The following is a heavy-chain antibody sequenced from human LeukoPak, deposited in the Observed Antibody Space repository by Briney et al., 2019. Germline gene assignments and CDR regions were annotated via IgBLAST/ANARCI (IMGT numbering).Heavy chain of an antibody. CDR2: INPNSGGT. Sequence: ASVKVSCKASGYTFTGYYMHWVRQAPGQGLEWMGWINPNSGGTNYAQKFQGRVTMTRDTSTSTVYMELSSLRSEDTAVYYCARVGSGYYGYWGQGTLVTVSS. D-gene: IGHD3-3*01. CDR3: ARVGSGYYGY. J-gene: IGHJ4*02. CDR1: GYTFTGYY. V-gene: IGHV1-2*02.